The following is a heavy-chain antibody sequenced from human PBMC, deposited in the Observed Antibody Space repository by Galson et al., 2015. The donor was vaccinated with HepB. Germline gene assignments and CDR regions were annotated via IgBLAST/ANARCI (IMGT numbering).Heavy chain of an antibody. J-gene: IGHJ6*04. CDR3: ASLVAYYDFGMDV. CDR1: GFTFSKYW. D-gene: IGHD2-15*01. CDR2: INSDGSST. V-gene: IGHV3-74*01. Sequence: SLRLSCAASGFTFSKYWMYWVRQAPGKGLVWVSRINSDGSSTTYADSVKGRFTVSRDNAKNTLYLQMNSLRVEDTAVHYCASLVAYYDFGMDVWGEGTTVTVSS.